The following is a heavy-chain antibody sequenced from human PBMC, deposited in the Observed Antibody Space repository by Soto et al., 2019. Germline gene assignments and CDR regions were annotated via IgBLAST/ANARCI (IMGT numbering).Heavy chain of an antibody. J-gene: IGHJ6*02. Sequence: QVQLVQSGTEVEKPGASVRVSCKASGYTFTSYTMHWVRQAPGQRLEWKGWINAGDGNTKYSQKFLGRVTITRDTSASTAYMELSSLRSEDTAAYYCASSYTNGWYHYGMDVWGQGTTVTVSS. CDR2: INAGDGNT. CDR1: GYTFTSYT. CDR3: ASSYTNGWYHYGMDV. D-gene: IGHD6-19*01. V-gene: IGHV1-3*01.